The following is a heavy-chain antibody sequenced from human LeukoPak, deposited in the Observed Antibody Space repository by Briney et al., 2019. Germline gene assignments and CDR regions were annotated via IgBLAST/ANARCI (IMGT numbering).Heavy chain of an antibody. CDR1: GYTFTTYA. D-gene: IGHD6-13*01. Sequence: ASVKVSCKASGYTFTTYAMNWVRQAPGQGLEWMGWINTNTGNPTYAQGFTGRFVFPLDTSVSTAYLQISSLKAEDTAVYYCARDQSSSWTHYYYMDVWGKGTTVTVSS. J-gene: IGHJ6*03. CDR2: INTNTGNP. V-gene: IGHV7-4-1*02. CDR3: ARDQSSSWTHYYYMDV.